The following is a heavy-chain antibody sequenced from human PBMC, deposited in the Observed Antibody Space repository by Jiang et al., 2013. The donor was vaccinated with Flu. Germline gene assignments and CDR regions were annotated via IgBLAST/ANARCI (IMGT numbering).Heavy chain of an antibody. Sequence: SGAEVKKPGASVKVSCKASGYTFTGYYMHWVRQAPGQGLEWMGWINPNSGGTNYAQKFQGWVTMTRDTSISTAYMELSRLRSDDTAVYYCARGGSSTSYRGYYYYGMDVWGKGTTVTVSS. CDR1: GYTFTGYY. CDR3: ARGGSSTSYRGYYYYGMDV. J-gene: IGHJ6*04. D-gene: IGHD2-2*01. V-gene: IGHV1-2*04. CDR2: INPNSGGT.